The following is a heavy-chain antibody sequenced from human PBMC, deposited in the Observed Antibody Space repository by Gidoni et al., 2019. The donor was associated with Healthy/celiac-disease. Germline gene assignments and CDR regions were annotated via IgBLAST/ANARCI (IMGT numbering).Heavy chain of an antibody. CDR3: ARVDTEYCSGGSCYSYYFDY. CDR1: TFSDSY. Sequence: TFSDSYMRWIRHAPGKGLEWVSYISSSSSYTNYADSVKGRFTISRDNATNSLYLQMNILRAEDTAVYYCARVDTEYCSGGSCYSYYFDYWGQGTLVTVSS. J-gene: IGHJ4*02. V-gene: IGHV3-11*03. CDR2: ISSSSSYT. D-gene: IGHD2-15*01.